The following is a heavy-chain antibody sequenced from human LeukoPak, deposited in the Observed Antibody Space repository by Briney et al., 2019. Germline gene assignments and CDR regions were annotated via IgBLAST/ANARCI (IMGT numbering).Heavy chain of an antibody. CDR1: GGSISSSNW. J-gene: IGHJ4*02. D-gene: IGHD3-10*01. V-gene: IGHV3-15*01. Sequence: KPSGTLSLTCAVSGGSISSSNWMSWVRQAPGKGLEWVGRIKSKTDGGTTDYAAPVKGRFTISRDDSKNTLYLQMNSLKTEDTAVYYCTTDPHYYGSGSYPSWGQGTLVTVSS. CDR2: IKSKTDGGTT. CDR3: TTDPHYYGSGSYPS.